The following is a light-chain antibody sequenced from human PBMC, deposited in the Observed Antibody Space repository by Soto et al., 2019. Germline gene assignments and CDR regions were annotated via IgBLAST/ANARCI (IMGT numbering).Light chain of an antibody. CDR3: QQLNSYPL. CDR2: AAS. J-gene: IGKJ5*01. V-gene: IGKV1-9*01. Sequence: DIQFTLSPSFLSAPVGDRVTITCRASQGISSYLAWYQQKPGKAPKLLIYAASTLQSGVPSRFSGSGSGTEFTLTISSLQPEDFATYYCQQLNSYPLFGQGTRLEIK. CDR1: QGISSY.